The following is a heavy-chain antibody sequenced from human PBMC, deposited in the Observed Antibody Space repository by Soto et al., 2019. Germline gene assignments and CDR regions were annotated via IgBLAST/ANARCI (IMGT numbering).Heavy chain of an antibody. V-gene: IGHV3-33*01. CDR1: GFTFNSYG. J-gene: IGHJ4*01. CDR3: ARDSGDD. CDR2: IWNDGSNE. Sequence: GSLRLSCAASGFTFNSYGMHWVRQAPGKGLEWVAVIWNDGSNEYYADSVKGRFTIFRDNFKNTLYLQLNSLRAEDTAVYYCARDSGDDLGEGTPVTVSS.